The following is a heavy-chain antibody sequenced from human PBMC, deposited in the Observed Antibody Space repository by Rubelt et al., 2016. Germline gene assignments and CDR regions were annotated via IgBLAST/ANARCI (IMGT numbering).Heavy chain of an antibody. J-gene: IGHJ6*02. V-gene: IGHV3-30*07. Sequence: KGRFTISRDNSKNTLYLQMNSLRAEDTAVYYCARDGGTEESDWSRDYYYYGMDVWGQGTTVTVSS. CDR3: ARDGGTEESDWSRDYYYYGMDV. D-gene: IGHD3/OR15-3a*01.